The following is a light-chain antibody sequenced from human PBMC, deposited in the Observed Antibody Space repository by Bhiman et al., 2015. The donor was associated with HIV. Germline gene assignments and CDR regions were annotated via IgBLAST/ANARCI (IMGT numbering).Light chain of an antibody. J-gene: IGLJ1*01. V-gene: IGLV2-14*03. CDR3: SSYTSSSTLYV. Sequence: QSALTQPPSASGSPGQSVAISCIGTNSDVGGYNYVSWYQQHPGKAPRLMIYDVSNRPSGVSDRFSGSKSGNTASLTISGLQAEDESDFYCSSYTSSSTLYVFGTGTKVTVL. CDR2: DVS. CDR1: NSDVGGYNY.